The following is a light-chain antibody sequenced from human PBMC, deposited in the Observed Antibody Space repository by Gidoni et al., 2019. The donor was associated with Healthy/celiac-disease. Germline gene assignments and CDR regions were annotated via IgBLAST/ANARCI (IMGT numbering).Light chain of an antibody. V-gene: IGLV1-40*01. CDR1: SSNIGAGYD. CDR3: QSYDTSLPYV. J-gene: IGLJ1*01. Sequence: QSVLTQPPSVSGAPGQRVTISCTGNSSNIGAGYDVHWYQQLPGTAPKLLIYGNTNRPSGVPDRFSGSKSGTSASLAITGLQAEDEADYYCQSYDTSLPYVFGTGTKVTVL. CDR2: GNT.